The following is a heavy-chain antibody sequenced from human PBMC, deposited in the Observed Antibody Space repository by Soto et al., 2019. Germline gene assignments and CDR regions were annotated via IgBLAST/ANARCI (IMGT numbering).Heavy chain of an antibody. V-gene: IGHV3-23*01. CDR2: ITGSGGST. CDR1: GFTLSTYA. J-gene: IGHJ3*02. CDR3: FKHRGNPSGAFDI. Sequence: HLGGSLRLSCVASGFTLSTYAMSWVRQAPGKGLEWVSGITGSGGSTYYADSVKGRFTISRDNSKSTVSLHMNSLRAEDTAVYYFFKHRGNPSGAFDISGQGTMVTVSS. D-gene: IGHD3-10*01.